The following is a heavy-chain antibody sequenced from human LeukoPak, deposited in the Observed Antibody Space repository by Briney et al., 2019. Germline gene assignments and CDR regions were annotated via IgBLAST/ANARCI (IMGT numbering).Heavy chain of an antibody. CDR2: AYYRSKWYY. V-gene: IGHV6-1*01. D-gene: IGHD1-26*01. CDR3: AKQVGATPYFDF. J-gene: IGHJ4*02. Sequence: SQTLSLTCALSGDSVSSDSAAWNWVRQSPSRGLEWLGSAYYRSKWYYDYAVSVKSRITIDPDTSKNHFSLQLNSVTPEDTAVYYCAKQVGATPYFDFWSQGTLVIVSS. CDR1: GDSVSSDSAA.